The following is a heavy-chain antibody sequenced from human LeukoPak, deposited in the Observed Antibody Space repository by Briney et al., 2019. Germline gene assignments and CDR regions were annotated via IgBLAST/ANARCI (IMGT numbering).Heavy chain of an antibody. CDR1: GFTFSSYS. V-gene: IGHV3-21*01. D-gene: IGHD5-18*01. CDR3: AREGAMAFDY. Sequence: GGSLRLSCAASGFTFSSYSMSWVRQAPGKGLEWVSSISSSSSYIYYADSVKGRFTISRDNAKNSLYLQMNSLRAEDTAVYYCAREGAMAFDYWGQGTLVTVSS. CDR2: ISSSSSYI. J-gene: IGHJ4*02.